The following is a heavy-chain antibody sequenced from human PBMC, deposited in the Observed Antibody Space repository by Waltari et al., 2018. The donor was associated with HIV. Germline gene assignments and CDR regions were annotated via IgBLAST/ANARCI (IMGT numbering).Heavy chain of an antibody. CDR3: ARDGGWQWLVRPLDY. Sequence: QLQLQESGPGLVKPSETLSLTCTVSGGSISSSSYYWGWIRQPPGKGLEWIGSIYYSGSTYYNPSRKSRVTISVDTSKNQCSLKLSSVTAADTAVYYCARDGGWQWLVRPLDYWGQGTLVTVSS. CDR2: IYYSGST. CDR1: GGSISSSSYY. V-gene: IGHV4-39*07. J-gene: IGHJ4*02. D-gene: IGHD6-19*01.